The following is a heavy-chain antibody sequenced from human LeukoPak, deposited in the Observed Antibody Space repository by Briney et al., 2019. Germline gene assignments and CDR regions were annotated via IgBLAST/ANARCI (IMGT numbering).Heavy chain of an antibody. CDR2: MNPNSGNT. CDR3: ARRSYSSSGIFDP. V-gene: IGHV1-8*03. Sequence: ASVKVSCKASSYTFTRYGISWVRQATGQGLEWMGWMNPNSGNTGYAQKFQGRVTITRNTSISTAYMELSSLRSEDTAVYYCARRSYSSSGIFDPWGQGTLVTVSS. D-gene: IGHD6-6*01. CDR1: SYTFTRYG. J-gene: IGHJ5*02.